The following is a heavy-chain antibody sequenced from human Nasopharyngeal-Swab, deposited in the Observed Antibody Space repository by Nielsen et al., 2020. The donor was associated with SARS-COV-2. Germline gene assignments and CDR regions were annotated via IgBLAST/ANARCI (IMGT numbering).Heavy chain of an antibody. V-gene: IGHV4-59*12. J-gene: IGHJ3*02. Sequence: SETLSLTCTVFGGSISTYYWSWIRQAPGKGLERIGYIYYSGSTNYNPSLKSRVTISVDTSKNQFSLKLSSVTAADTAVYYCAREVRGYAYGTRSFDIWGQGTMVTVSS. CDR3: AREVRGYAYGTRSFDI. D-gene: IGHD5-18*01. CDR2: IYYSGST. CDR1: GGSISTYY.